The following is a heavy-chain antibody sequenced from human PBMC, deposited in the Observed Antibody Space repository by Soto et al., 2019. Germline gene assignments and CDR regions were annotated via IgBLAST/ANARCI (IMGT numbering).Heavy chain of an antibody. D-gene: IGHD3-3*01. CDR2: INPSGGST. CDR3: ARDQNPPYYDFWSGYYSAGMDV. CDR1: GYTFTRYY. J-gene: IGHJ6*02. Sequence: GASVKVSCKASGYTFTRYYMHWVRQAPGQGLEWMGIINPSGGSTSYAQKFQGRVTMTRDTSTSTVYMELSSLRSEDTAVYYCARDQNPPYYDFWSGYYSAGMDVWGQGTTVTVSS. V-gene: IGHV1-46*01.